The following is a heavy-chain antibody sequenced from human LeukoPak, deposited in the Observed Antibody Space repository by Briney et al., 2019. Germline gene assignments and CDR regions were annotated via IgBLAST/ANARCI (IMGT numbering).Heavy chain of an antibody. CDR2: IYYSGST. J-gene: IGHJ3*02. CDR3: ARFILTGYYLGKDAFDI. Sequence: PSETLSLTCTVSGGSISSSSYCWGWIRQPPGKGLEWIGSIYYSGSTYYNPSLKSRVTISVDTSKNQFSLKLSSVTAADTAVYYCARFILTGYYLGKDAFDIWGQGTMVTVSS. V-gene: IGHV4-39*01. CDR1: GGSISSSSYC. D-gene: IGHD3-9*01.